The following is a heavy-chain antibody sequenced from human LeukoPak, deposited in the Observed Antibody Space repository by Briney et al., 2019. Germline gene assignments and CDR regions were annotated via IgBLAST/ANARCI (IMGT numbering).Heavy chain of an antibody. D-gene: IGHD4-17*01. V-gene: IGHV4-59*08. CDR1: GGSISSYY. CDR3: ARMAMTTVTTEWNWFDP. Sequence: SETLSLTCTVSGGSISSYYWSWIRQPPGKGLEWIGYIYYSGRTNYNPSLKSRVTISVDTSKNQFSLKLSSVTAADTAVYYCARMAMTTVTTEWNWFDPWGQGTLVTVSS. J-gene: IGHJ5*02. CDR2: IYYSGRT.